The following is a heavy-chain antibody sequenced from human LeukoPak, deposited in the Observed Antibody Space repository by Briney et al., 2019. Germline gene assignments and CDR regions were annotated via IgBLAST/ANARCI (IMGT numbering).Heavy chain of an antibody. Sequence: SETLSLTCAVYGGSFSDYYWSWIRQPPGKGLEWIGEINHSGGTNYNPSLKSRVTISVDTSKNQFSLKLSSVTAADTAVYYCARRTRYYYDSSGYYRYWGQGTLVTVSS. CDR1: GGSFSDYY. CDR2: INHSGGT. J-gene: IGHJ4*02. D-gene: IGHD3-22*01. CDR3: ARRTRYYYDSSGYYRY. V-gene: IGHV4-34*01.